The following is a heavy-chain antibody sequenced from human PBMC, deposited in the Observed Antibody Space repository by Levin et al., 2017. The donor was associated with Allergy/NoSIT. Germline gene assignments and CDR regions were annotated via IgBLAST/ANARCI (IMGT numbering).Heavy chain of an antibody. J-gene: IGHJ4*02. Sequence: SCEASGFTFSSYSMGWVRQAPGKGLEWVSAITGSGGYTNYADSVMGRFTISRDNSKNTLYLQMNTLRAEDTALYYCAKRRYDSSGYFDSWGQGTLVTVSS. D-gene: IGHD5-12*01. V-gene: IGHV3-23*01. CDR2: ITGSGGYT. CDR3: AKRRYDSSGYFDS. CDR1: GFTFSSYS.